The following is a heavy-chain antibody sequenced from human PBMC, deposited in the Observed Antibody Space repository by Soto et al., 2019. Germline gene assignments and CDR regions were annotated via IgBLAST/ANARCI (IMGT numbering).Heavy chain of an antibody. CDR2: MNPNSGNT. Sequence: ASVKVSCKASGYTFTSYDINWVRQATGQGLEWMGWMNPNSGNTGYAQKFQGRVTMTRNTSISTAYMELSSLRSEDTAVYYCARSIWGSYRYTIDYWGQGTLVTVSS. V-gene: IGHV1-8*01. J-gene: IGHJ4*02. D-gene: IGHD3-16*02. CDR1: GYTFTSYD. CDR3: ARSIWGSYRYTIDY.